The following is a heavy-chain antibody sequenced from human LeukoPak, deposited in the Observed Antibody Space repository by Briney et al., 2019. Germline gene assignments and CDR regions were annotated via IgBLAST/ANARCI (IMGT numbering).Heavy chain of an antibody. Sequence: GGSLRLSCAASGFTFSSYWMSWVRQAPGKGLEWVANIKQDGSEKYYVDSVKGRFTISRDNAKNTLYLQMNSLRAEDTAVYYCAKVFWEDYFDYWGQGTLVTVSS. CDR3: AKVFWEDYFDY. CDR1: GFTFSSYW. CDR2: IKQDGSEK. V-gene: IGHV3-7*01. D-gene: IGHD3-10*01. J-gene: IGHJ4*02.